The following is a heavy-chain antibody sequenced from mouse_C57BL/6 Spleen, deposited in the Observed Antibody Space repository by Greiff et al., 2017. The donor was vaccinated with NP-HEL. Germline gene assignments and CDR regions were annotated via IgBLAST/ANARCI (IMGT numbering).Heavy chain of an antibody. Sequence: QVHVKQPGAELVKPGASVKLSCKASGYTFTSYWMHWVKQRPGQGLEWIGMIHPNSGSTNYNEKFKSKATLTVDKSSSTAYMQLSSLTSEDSAVYYCARGLTTVVAPFDYWGQGTTLTVSS. CDR1: GYTFTSYW. D-gene: IGHD1-1*01. J-gene: IGHJ2*01. V-gene: IGHV1-64*01. CDR2: IHPNSGST. CDR3: ARGLTTVVAPFDY.